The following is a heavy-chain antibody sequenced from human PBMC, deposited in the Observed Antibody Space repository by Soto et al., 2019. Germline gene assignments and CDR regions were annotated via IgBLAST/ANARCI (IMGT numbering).Heavy chain of an antibody. Sequence: GGSLRLSCAASGFTFSSYAMSWVRQAPGKGLEWVSAISGSGGSTYYADSVKGRFTISRDNSKNTLYLQMNSLRAEDTAVYYCAKDFRGLKDFGVVIMDFEYWGQGTLVTVSS. CDR2: ISGSGGST. CDR1: GFTFSSYA. CDR3: AKDFRGLKDFGVVIMDFEY. V-gene: IGHV3-23*01. J-gene: IGHJ4*02. D-gene: IGHD3-3*01.